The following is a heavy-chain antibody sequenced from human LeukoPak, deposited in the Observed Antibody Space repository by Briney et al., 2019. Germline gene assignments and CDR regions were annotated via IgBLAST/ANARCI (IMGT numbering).Heavy chain of an antibody. Sequence: GGSLRLSCAASGFTFDDYAMHWVRQAPGKGLEWVSSISWNSGSIGYADSVKGRFTISRDNAKNSLYLQMNSLRAEDTALYYCAKDRSVVATNYMDVWGKGTTVTVSS. D-gene: IGHD2-21*02. CDR1: GFTFDDYA. CDR2: ISWNSGSI. V-gene: IGHV3-9*01. J-gene: IGHJ6*03. CDR3: AKDRSVVATNYMDV.